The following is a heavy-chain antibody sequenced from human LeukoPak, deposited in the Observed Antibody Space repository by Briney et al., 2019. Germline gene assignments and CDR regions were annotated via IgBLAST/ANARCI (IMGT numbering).Heavy chain of an antibody. CDR2: IYYSGST. D-gene: IGHD1-26*01. V-gene: IGHV4-30-4*01. CDR1: GGSISSDDYY. CDR3: ARRVGATYPFDY. J-gene: IGHJ4*02. Sequence: SQTLSLTCTVSGGSISSDDYYWSWIRQPPGKGPEWIGYIYYSGSTYYNPSLKSRLTISVDTSKNQFSLKLNSVTAADTAVYYCARRVGATYPFDYWGQGTLVTVSS.